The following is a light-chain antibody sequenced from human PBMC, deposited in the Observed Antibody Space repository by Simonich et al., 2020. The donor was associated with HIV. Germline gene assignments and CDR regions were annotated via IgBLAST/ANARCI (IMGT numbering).Light chain of an antibody. CDR1: KSISRY. CDR3: QQSYSTPMYT. V-gene: IGKV1-39*01. Sequence: DIQMTQSPSSLSESVGDRVTITCRASKSISRYLNWYQQKPGKAPRLLIYAASSLQSGVPSRFSGSGSGTDFTLTISSLQPEDFATYYCQQSYSTPMYTFGQGTKLEIK. CDR2: AAS. J-gene: IGKJ2*01.